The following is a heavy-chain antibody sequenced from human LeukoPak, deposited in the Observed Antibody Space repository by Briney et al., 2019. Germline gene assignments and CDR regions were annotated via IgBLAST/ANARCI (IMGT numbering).Heavy chain of an antibody. J-gene: IGHJ4*02. CDR1: GYSISSSNW. CDR2: IYYSGST. CDR3: ASYYYDSSGYYVSY. D-gene: IGHD3-22*01. V-gene: IGHV4-28*01. Sequence: SETLSLTCAVSGYSISSSNWWGWIRQPPGKGLEWIGYIYYSGSTYYNPSLKSRVTMSVDTSKNQFSLKLSSVTAVDTAVYYCASYYYDSSGYYVSYWGQGTLVTVSS.